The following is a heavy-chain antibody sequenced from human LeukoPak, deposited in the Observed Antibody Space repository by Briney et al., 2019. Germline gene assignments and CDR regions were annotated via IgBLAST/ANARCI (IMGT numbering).Heavy chain of an antibody. V-gene: IGHV4-59*01. J-gene: IGHJ4*02. CDR1: GGSISLYL. D-gene: IGHD3-10*01. Sequence: SETLSLTCSVSGGSISLYLWSWLRQPPGKGLEWFGYFYDTRSLMYNLSLERRVHISVDMSRNQFSLNLTSVTAADTAVYYCARGRGSLTYWGQGTLATVSS. CDR3: ARGRGSLTY. CDR2: FYDTRSL.